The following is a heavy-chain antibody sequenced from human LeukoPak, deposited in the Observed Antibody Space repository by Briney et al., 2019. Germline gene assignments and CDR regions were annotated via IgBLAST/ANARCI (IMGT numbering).Heavy chain of an antibody. CDR1: GFTFSSYA. CDR3: ARKTGVGATVNDAFDI. V-gene: IGHV3-30-3*01. J-gene: IGHJ3*02. CDR2: ISYDGSNK. Sequence: PGGSLRLSCAASGFTFSSYAVHWVRQAPGKGLEWVAVISYDGSNKYYADSVKGRFTISRDNSKNTLYLQMNSLRAEDTAVYYCARKTGVGATVNDAFDIWGQGTMVTVSS. D-gene: IGHD1-26*01.